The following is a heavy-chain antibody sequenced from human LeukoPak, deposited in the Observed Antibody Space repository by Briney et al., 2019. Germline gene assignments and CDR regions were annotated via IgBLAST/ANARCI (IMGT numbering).Heavy chain of an antibody. D-gene: IGHD5-12*01. Sequence: GGSLRLSCAASGFTFSSYGMSWVRQAPGKGLEWVAFIRYDGSNKYYADSVKGRFTISRDNSKNTLYLQMKSLRAEDTAVYYCAKGGGYEAQYYYYYLDVWGKGTTVTISS. CDR3: AKGGGYEAQYYYYYLDV. J-gene: IGHJ6*03. CDR2: IRYDGSNK. CDR1: GFTFSSYG. V-gene: IGHV3-30*02.